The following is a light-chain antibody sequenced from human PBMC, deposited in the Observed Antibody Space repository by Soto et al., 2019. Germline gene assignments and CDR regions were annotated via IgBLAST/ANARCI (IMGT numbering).Light chain of an antibody. V-gene: IGKV1-33*01. CDR2: DAS. CDR1: QDISNY. Sequence: DIQMTQSPSSLSASVGDRVTITCQASQDISNYLNCYQQKPGKAPKLLIYDASNLETGVQSRFSGSGSGTDFPFTISSLQPEDIATYYCQQYDNLPYTFGQGTKREIK. CDR3: QQYDNLPYT. J-gene: IGKJ2*01.